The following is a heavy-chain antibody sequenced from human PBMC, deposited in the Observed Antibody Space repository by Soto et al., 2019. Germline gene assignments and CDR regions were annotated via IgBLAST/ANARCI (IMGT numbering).Heavy chain of an antibody. V-gene: IGHV3-23*01. D-gene: IGHD3-3*01. CDR2: VSGGGAST. J-gene: IGHJ4*02. CDR1: GFSYAGYA. CDR3: AKTQNFNGYYAGLDS. Sequence: PGGSLRLSCIVSGFSYAGYALAWVRQAPGKGLEWVAAVSGGGASTYYAYSVKGRFSISRDKSGNMVYLQMNSLTAGDTAVYYCAKTQNFNGYYAGLDSWGQGTRVTVS.